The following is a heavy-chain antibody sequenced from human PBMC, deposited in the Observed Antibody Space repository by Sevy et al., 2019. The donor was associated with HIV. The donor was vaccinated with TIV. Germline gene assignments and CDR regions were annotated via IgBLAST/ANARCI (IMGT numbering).Heavy chain of an antibody. CDR1: GFTFSSYA. Sequence: GGPLRLSCAASGFTFSSYAMSWVRQAPGKGLEWVSAISGSGGSTYYADSVKGRFTISRDNSKNTLYLQMNSLRAEDTAVYYCAKDDYGDYLGGDAFDIWGQGTMVTVSS. V-gene: IGHV3-23*01. D-gene: IGHD4-17*01. CDR2: ISGSGGST. CDR3: AKDDYGDYLGGDAFDI. J-gene: IGHJ3*02.